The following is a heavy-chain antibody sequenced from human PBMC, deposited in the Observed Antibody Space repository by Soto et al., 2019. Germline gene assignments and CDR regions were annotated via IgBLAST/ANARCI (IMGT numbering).Heavy chain of an antibody. Sequence: QVQLVESGGGVVQPGRSLRLSCAASGFAFSSYAIHWVRQAPGKGLEWVAVIWFDGNSKSYADSVKGRFAISRDNSKNALYLQMNSLRAEDTAVYYCARDPLLLAPGGDPYYGMDVWGQGTTVTVSS. CDR1: GFAFSSYA. J-gene: IGHJ6*02. CDR2: IWFDGNSK. V-gene: IGHV3-33*01. D-gene: IGHD2-8*02. CDR3: ARDPLLLAPGGDPYYGMDV.